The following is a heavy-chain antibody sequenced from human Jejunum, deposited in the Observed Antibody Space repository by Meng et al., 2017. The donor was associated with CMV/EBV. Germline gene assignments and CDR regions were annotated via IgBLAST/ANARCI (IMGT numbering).Heavy chain of an antibody. J-gene: IGHJ5*02. V-gene: IGHV3-23*01. D-gene: IGHD3-16*01. Sequence: SGHTFRPYPMSGVGRAPGRGLGWVSGISSSGGSTYDADSVKGRFSISRDNSRNTLYLQMMSLRAEDTAVYYCAGGGPAIYSPFDPWGQGTLVTVSS. CDR2: ISSSGGST. CDR3: AGGGPAIYSPFDP. CDR1: GHTFRPYP.